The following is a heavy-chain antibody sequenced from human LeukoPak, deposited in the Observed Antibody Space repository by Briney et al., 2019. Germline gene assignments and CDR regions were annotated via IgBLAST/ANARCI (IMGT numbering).Heavy chain of an antibody. CDR2: IYYSGST. Sequence: SETLSLTCTVSGGSISSSSYYWGWIRQPPGKGLEWIGSIYYSGSTYYNPSLKSRVTISVDTSKNQFSLKLSSVTAADTAVYYCASTWQQLAFDYWGQGTLVTVSS. CDR1: GGSISSSSYY. D-gene: IGHD6-13*01. J-gene: IGHJ4*02. CDR3: ASTWQQLAFDY. V-gene: IGHV4-39*07.